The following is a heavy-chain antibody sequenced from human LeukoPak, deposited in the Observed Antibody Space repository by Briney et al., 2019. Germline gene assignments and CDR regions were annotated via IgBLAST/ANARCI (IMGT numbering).Heavy chain of an antibody. CDR1: GFTFSSYW. V-gene: IGHV3-7*01. J-gene: IGHJ3*02. CDR2: IKLDGSEK. Sequence: GGSLRLSCAASGFTFSSYWMSWVRQAPGKGLEWVATIKLDGSEKYYVDSVKGRFTISRDNVRNSLFLQMNSLRTEDTSVYYCARGGIQLWLGDDAFDIWGQGTMVTVSS. CDR3: ARGGIQLWLGDDAFDI. D-gene: IGHD5-18*01.